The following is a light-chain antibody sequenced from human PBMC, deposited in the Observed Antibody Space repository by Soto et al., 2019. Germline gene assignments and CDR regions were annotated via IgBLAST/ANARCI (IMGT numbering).Light chain of an antibody. Sequence: EIVLTQSPGTLSLSPGERATLSCRASQSVSSNYLAWYQQKPGQAPRLLIYGASSRATGIPDRFSGSGSGTDFTLSISRLEPEDFAVYYCQQFGRYRTFGQGTKVDIK. CDR2: GAS. CDR3: QQFGRYRT. CDR1: QSVSSNY. J-gene: IGKJ1*01. V-gene: IGKV3-20*01.